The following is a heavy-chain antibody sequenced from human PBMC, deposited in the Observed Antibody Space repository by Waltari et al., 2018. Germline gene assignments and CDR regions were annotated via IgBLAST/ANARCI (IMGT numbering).Heavy chain of an antibody. CDR2: INHSGST. D-gene: IGHD2-15*01. V-gene: IGHV4-34*02. CDR3: ARGYCSGDSCSVYFDY. J-gene: IGHJ4*02. Sequence: QVQLQQWGAGLLKPSETLSFTCAVYGGSFSGYYWSWIRQPPGKGLEWIGEINHSGSTNYNPSLKSRVTISVDTSKNQFSLKVNSVTAADTAVYYCARGYCSGDSCSVYFDYWGQGTLVTVSS. CDR1: GGSFSGYY.